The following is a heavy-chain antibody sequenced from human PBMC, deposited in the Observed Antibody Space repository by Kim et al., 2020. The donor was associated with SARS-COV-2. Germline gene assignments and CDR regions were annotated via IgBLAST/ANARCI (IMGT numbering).Heavy chain of an antibody. D-gene: IGHD2-2*01. CDR3: ATYCSRASCPDYYGMGV. V-gene: IGHV4-61*01. CDR1: GDSVTSRNYY. CDR2: IYYTGST. J-gene: IGHJ6*02. Sequence: SETLSLTCTVSGDSVTSRNYYWSWVRQPPGRRLEWIANIYYTGSTNYNPSLKSRVTISVDTSKNQFSLELRSVTAADTAVYYCATYCSRASCPDYYGMGVWGQGTTATVSS.